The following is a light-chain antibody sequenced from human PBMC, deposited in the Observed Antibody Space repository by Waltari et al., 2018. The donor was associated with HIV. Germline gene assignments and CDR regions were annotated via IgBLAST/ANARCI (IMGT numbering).Light chain of an antibody. Sequence: EIALTQSPATLTLSPGERATLSCRASQSVSSSYLAWYQQKPGQAPRLLIYGASNRATDIPDRVSGSGSGTDFTLTISRLEPEDSAVYCCQQYGASPYTFGLGTKLEI. J-gene: IGKJ2*01. CDR1: QSVSSSY. CDR3: QQYGASPYT. V-gene: IGKV3-20*01. CDR2: GAS.